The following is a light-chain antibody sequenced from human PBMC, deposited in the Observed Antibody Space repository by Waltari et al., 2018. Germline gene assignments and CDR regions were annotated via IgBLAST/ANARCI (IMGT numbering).Light chain of an antibody. V-gene: IGLV2-14*03. Sequence: QSALTQPASVSGSPGQSITISCTGTSSDVGGYKYVSWHQQHPGKAPKLIIYDVSNRPSGVSTRFSGSKSGNTASLTISGLQAEDEAEYFCSSYTSARTWVFGGGTKLTVL. CDR1: SSDVGGYKY. CDR3: SSYTSARTWV. J-gene: IGLJ3*02. CDR2: DVS.